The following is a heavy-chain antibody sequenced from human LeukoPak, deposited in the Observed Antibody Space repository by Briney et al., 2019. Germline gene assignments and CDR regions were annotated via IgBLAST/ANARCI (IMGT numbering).Heavy chain of an antibody. Sequence: GGSLRLSCAASGFTFSSYSMNWVRQAPGKGLEWVSSISSSSSYIYYADSVKGRFTISRDNAKNSLYLQMNSPRAEDTAVYYCARDVMVRAPEVDYWGQGTLVTVSS. V-gene: IGHV3-21*01. CDR1: GFTFSSYS. CDR3: ARDVMVRAPEVDY. CDR2: ISSSSSYI. D-gene: IGHD3-10*01. J-gene: IGHJ4*02.